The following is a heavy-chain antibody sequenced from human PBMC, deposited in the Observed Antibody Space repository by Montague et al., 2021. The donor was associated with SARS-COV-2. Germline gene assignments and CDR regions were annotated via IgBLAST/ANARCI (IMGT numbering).Heavy chain of an antibody. CDR1: GFTFGDYA. CDR3: AKRQDNAGWFGFGY. D-gene: IGHD3-10*01. CDR2: ISWKSDSI. V-gene: IGHV3-9*01. Sequence: SLRLSCAASGFTFGDYAMHWVRQPPGKGPEWVSGISWKSDSIGYADSVKGRFTISRDNAKNSLYLQMNNLRAEDTALYYCAKRQDNAGWFGFGYWGQGTRVIVSS. J-gene: IGHJ4*02.